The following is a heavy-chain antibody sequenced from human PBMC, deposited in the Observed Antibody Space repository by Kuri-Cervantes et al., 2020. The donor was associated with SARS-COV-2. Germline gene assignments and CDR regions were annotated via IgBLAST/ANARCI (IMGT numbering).Heavy chain of an antibody. J-gene: IGHJ6*03. CDR3: TTVQEGPSYYYYYYMDV. V-gene: IGHV3-48*01. CDR2: ISSSSSTI. CDR1: GSTFSSYS. Sequence: GGSLRLSCAASGSTFSSYSMNWVRQAPGKGLEWVSYISSSSSTIYYADSVKGRFTISRDNAKNSLYLQMNSLRAEDTAVYYCTTVQEGPSYYYYYYMDVWGKGTTVTVSS.